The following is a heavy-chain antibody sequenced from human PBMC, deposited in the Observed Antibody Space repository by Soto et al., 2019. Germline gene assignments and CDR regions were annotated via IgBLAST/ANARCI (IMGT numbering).Heavy chain of an antibody. D-gene: IGHD3-10*01. CDR1: GYSFTSYY. V-gene: IGHV1-8*01. Sequence: ASVKVSCKASGYSFTSYYINWVRQAPGHGLEWMGWMNPNNGNTGYAQKFQGRVTMTRNTSIRTAYMEMSSLRSEDTAMYYCARVYHDSGSYHNRFDPWGQGTLVTVSS. CDR2: MNPNNGNT. CDR3: ARVYHDSGSYHNRFDP. J-gene: IGHJ5*02.